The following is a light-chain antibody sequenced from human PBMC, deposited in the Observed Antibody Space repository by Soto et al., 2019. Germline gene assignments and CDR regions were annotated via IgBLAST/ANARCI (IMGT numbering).Light chain of an antibody. V-gene: IGKV2-28*01. Sequence: DIVMTQSPLSLPVTPGEPASISCRSSQSLLHSNGYNYLDWYLQKPGQSPQVLIYLGSNRASGVPDRFSGSGSGTDFTLKISRVEVEDVGVYYCMETLQTHTFGQGTKLEIK. J-gene: IGKJ2*01. CDR2: LGS. CDR1: QSLLHSNGYNY. CDR3: METLQTHT.